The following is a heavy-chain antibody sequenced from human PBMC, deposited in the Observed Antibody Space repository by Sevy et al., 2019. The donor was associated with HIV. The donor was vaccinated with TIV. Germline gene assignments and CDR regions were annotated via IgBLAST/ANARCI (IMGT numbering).Heavy chain of an antibody. CDR1: GYTFTAYY. Sequence: ASVKVSCKASGYTFTAYYIHWVRQAPGQGLEWMGRIHPKRGVTNYAQKFQGRVTMTRDTSMGTAYRELTRLTSDDTAVYYCAREESGDSSAYYYFYYGMDAWGQGTTVTVSS. V-gene: IGHV1-2*06. CDR3: AREESGDSSAYYYFYYGMDA. J-gene: IGHJ6*02. D-gene: IGHD3-22*01. CDR2: IHPKRGVT.